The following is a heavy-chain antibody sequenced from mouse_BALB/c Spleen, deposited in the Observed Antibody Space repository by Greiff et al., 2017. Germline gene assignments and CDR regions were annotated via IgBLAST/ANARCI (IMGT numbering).Heavy chain of an antibody. CDR2: ISYDGSN. J-gene: IGHJ4*01. CDR3: ARDGYPFPMRY. Sequence: EVKLQESGPGLVKPSQSLSLTCSVTGYSITSGYYWNWIRQFPGNKLEWMGYISYDGSNNYNPSLKNRISITRDTSKNQFFLKLNSVTTEDTATYYCARDGYPFPMRYWGQGTSVTVSS. D-gene: IGHD2-2*01. CDR1: GYSITSGYY. V-gene: IGHV3-6*02.